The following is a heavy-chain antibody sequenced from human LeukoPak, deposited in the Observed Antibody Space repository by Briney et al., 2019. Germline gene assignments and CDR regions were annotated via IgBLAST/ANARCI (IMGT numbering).Heavy chain of an antibody. J-gene: IGHJ5*02. CDR2: ISAYNGNT. V-gene: IGHV1-18*01. CDR1: GYTFTXYG. CDR3: ARDPHSSSSDNWFDP. Sequence: KVSXKXSGYTFTXYGISWVRQAPGQGLEWMGWISAYNGNTNYAQKLQGRVTMTTDTSTSTAYMELRSLRSDDTAVYYCARDPHSSSSDNWFDPWGQGTLVTVSS. D-gene: IGHD6-6*01.